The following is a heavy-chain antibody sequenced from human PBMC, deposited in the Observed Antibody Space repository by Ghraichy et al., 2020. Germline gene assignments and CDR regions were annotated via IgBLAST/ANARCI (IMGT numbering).Heavy chain of an antibody. CDR1: GFTFSSYE. CDR3: ARSLLWFGELSGYYYGMDV. J-gene: IGHJ6*02. CDR2: ISSSGSTI. Sequence: GESLNISCAASGFTFSSYEMNWVRQAPGKGLEWVSYISSSGSTIYYADSVKGRFTISRDNAKNSLYLQMNSLRAEDTAVYYCARSLLWFGELSGYYYGMDVWGQGTTFTVSS. V-gene: IGHV3-48*03. D-gene: IGHD3-10*01.